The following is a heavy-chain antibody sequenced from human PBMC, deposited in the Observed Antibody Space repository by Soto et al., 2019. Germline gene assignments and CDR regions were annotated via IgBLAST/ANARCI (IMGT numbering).Heavy chain of an antibody. Sequence: QVQLVQSGAEVKKPGASVKVSCKASGYTFTSYDINWVRQATGQGLEWMGWMNPNSGNTGYAQKFQGRVTMTRNTYISTAYMELSSLISEETAVYYCARARAPRGSHGYWGQGTLVTVSS. CDR2: MNPNSGNT. D-gene: IGHD5-12*01. CDR1: GYTFTSYD. V-gene: IGHV1-8*01. CDR3: ARARAPRGSHGY. J-gene: IGHJ4*02.